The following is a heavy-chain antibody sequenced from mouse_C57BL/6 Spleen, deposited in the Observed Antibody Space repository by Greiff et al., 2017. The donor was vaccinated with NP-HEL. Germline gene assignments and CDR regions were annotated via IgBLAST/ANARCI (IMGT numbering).Heavy chain of an antibody. D-gene: IGHD2-2*01. CDR3: AREVTTVDYFDY. V-gene: IGHV1-22*01. J-gene: IGHJ2*01. CDR2: INPNNGGT. CDR1: GYTFTDYN. Sequence: VQLQQSGPELVKPGASVKMSCKASGYTFTDYNMHWVKQSHGKSLEWIGYINPNNGGTSYNQKFKGKATLTVNKSSSTAYMELRSLTSEDSAVYYCAREVTTVDYFDYWGQGTTLTVSS.